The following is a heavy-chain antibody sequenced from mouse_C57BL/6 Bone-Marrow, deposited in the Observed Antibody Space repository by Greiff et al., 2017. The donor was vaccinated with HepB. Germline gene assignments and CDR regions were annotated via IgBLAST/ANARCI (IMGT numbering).Heavy chain of an antibody. CDR1: GYAFSSSW. J-gene: IGHJ2*01. D-gene: IGHD1-1*01. CDR2: IYPGDGDT. V-gene: IGHV1-82*01. CDR3: ARNGSFDY. Sequence: QVQLKESGPELVKPGASVKISCKASGYAFSSSWMNWVKQRPGKGLEWIGRIYPGDGDTNYNGKFKGKATRTADKSSSTAYMQLSSLTSEDSAVYFCARNGSFDYWGQGTTLTVSS.